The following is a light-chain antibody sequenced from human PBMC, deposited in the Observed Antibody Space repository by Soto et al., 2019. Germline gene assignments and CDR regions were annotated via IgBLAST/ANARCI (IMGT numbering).Light chain of an antibody. V-gene: IGLV2-8*01. CDR1: SSDVGGYNF. CDR2: EVT. J-gene: IGLJ3*02. Sequence: QSALTQPPSASGSPGQSVTISCTGTSSDVGGYNFVSWYQQPPGKAPKVLIYEVTKRPSGVPDRFSGSKSGNTASLTVSGLQAEDEADYYCSSYAGSNNLVFGRGTKVTVL. CDR3: SSYAGSNNLV.